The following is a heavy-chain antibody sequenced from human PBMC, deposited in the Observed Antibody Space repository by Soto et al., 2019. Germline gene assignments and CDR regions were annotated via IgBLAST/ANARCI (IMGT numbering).Heavy chain of an antibody. J-gene: IGHJ5*02. CDR3: ARGVDWFDP. V-gene: IGHV3-33*01. D-gene: IGHD2-15*01. Sequence: QVQLVESGGGVVQSGRSLRLSCAASGFTFSSYAMHWVRQAPGKGLEWVAVIWYDGSNKYFADSVKGRFTISRDNSKNTLYLQMNSLRVDDTAVYYCARGVDWFDPWGQGTLVTVSS. CDR2: IWYDGSNK. CDR1: GFTFSSYA.